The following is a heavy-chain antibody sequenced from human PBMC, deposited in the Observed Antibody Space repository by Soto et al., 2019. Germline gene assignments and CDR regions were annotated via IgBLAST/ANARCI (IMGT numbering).Heavy chain of an antibody. J-gene: IGHJ5*02. D-gene: IGHD2-21*01. CDR3: VKGSGSGAYWNWFDP. V-gene: IGHV3-30*18. CDR2: ISYDGSNK. Sequence: GWSLRLSCAASGFTFSSYGMHWVRQAPGKGLEWVAVISYDGSNKYYADSVKGRFTISRDNSKNTLYLQMSSLRTEDTAVYYCVKGSGSGAYWNWFDPWGQGTLVTVSS. CDR1: GFTFSSYG.